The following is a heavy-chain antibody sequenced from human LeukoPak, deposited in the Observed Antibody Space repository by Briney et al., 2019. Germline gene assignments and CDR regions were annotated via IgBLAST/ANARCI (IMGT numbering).Heavy chain of an antibody. J-gene: IGHJ4*02. CDR3: ARVEYCTKGVCINFDL. Sequence: ASVKVSCKASGYNFTGYYMHWVRQAPGQGLEWMGRINPNSGGTNYAQKFQGRVTVTRDTSTSTVYMELSGLRADDTAAYSCARVEYCTKGVCINFDLWGQGTLVTVSS. CDR2: INPNSGGT. V-gene: IGHV1-2*06. CDR1: GYNFTGYY. D-gene: IGHD2-8*01.